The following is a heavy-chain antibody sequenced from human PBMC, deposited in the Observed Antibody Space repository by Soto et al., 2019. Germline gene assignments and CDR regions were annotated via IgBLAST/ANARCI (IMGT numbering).Heavy chain of an antibody. Sequence: ASVKVSCKASGYTFTSYGISWVRQAPGQGLEWMGWISAYNGNTNYAQKLQGRVTMTTDTSTSTAYMELRSLRSDDTAVYYCASDISYVFSLGKYYGMDVWGQGTTVTVSS. V-gene: IGHV1-18*01. CDR3: ASDISYVFSLGKYYGMDV. CDR2: ISAYNGNT. CDR1: GYTFTSYG. J-gene: IGHJ6*02. D-gene: IGHD3-16*01.